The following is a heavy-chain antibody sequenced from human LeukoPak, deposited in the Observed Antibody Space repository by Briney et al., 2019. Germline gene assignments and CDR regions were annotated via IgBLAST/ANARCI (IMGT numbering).Heavy chain of an antibody. CDR1: GGYISSSNW. J-gene: IGHJ6*02. V-gene: IGHV4-4*02. CDR3: ARDSPGLGYFYYGMDV. CDR2: IYHSGST. D-gene: IGHD3/OR15-3a*01. Sequence: LSLTCAVSGGYISSSNWWSWVRQPPGKGLEWIGEIYHSGSTNYNPSLKSRVTISIDTSKNQFSLKLSSVTAADTAVYYCARDSPGLGYFYYGMDVWGQGTTVTVCS.